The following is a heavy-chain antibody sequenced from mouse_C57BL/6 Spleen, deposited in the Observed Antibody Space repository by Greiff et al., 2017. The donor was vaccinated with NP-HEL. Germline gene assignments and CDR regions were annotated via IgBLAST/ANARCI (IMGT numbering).Heavy chain of an antibody. CDR2: INPSNGGT. CDR3: ARFDYDGGAYYAMDY. J-gene: IGHJ4*01. Sequence: QVHVKQPGTELVKPGASVKLSCKASGYTFTSYWMHWVKQRPGQGLEWIGNINPSNGGTNYNEKFKSKATLTVDKSSSTAYMQLSSLTSEDSAVYYCARFDYDGGAYYAMDYWGQGTSVTVSS. D-gene: IGHD2-4*01. V-gene: IGHV1-53*01. CDR1: GYTFTSYW.